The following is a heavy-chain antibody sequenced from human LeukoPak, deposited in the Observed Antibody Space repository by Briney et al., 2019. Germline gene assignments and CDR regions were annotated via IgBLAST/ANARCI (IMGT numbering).Heavy chain of an antibody. D-gene: IGHD2-2*01. J-gene: IGHJ3*02. CDR1: GFSLSTSGVG. V-gene: IGHV2-5*02. CDR3: AHFGFKGYCSSTSCYAANAFDI. CDR2: IYWDGDK. Sequence: SGPTLVKPTQTLTLTCTFSGFSLSTSGVGVGWIRQPPGKALEWLALIYWDGDKRYSPSLKSRLTITKDTSKNQVVLTMTNMDPVDTATYYCAHFGFKGYCSSTSCYAANAFDIWGQGTLVTVSS.